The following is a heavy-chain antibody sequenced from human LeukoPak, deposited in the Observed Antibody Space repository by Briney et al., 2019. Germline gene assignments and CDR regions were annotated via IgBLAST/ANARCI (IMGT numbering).Heavy chain of an antibody. Sequence: GGSLRLSCAASGFTFSNYNMNWVRQAPGKGLEWVSLIYSDGRTYYADSVKGRCTISRDNAKNSLYLQMNSLRAEDTAVYYCAELGITMIGGVWGKGTTVTISS. V-gene: IGHV3-66*01. J-gene: IGHJ6*04. CDR3: AELGITMIGGV. CDR2: IYSDGRT. D-gene: IGHD3-10*02. CDR1: GFTFSNYN.